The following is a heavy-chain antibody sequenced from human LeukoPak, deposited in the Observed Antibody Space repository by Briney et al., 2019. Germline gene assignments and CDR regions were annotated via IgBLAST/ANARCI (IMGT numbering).Heavy chain of an antibody. CDR2: ISSSGSTI. D-gene: IGHD4-17*01. Sequence: GGSLRLSCAASGFTFSSYEMNWVRQAPGKGLEWVSYISSSGSTIYYADSVKGRFTISIDNAKTSLYLQMNSLRAEDTAVYYCARDEYGDYAYWGQGTLVTVSS. CDR1: GFTFSSYE. V-gene: IGHV3-48*03. J-gene: IGHJ4*02. CDR3: ARDEYGDYAY.